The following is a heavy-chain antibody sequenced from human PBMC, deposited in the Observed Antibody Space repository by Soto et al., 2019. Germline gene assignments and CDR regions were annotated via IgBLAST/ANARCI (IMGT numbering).Heavy chain of an antibody. CDR3: ARGASTDCSIGVCSFFYNHDMDV. CDR2: INPKSGGT. Sequence: QVQLVQSGAEVKKPGASVKVSCKASGYSFTDYHIHWVQQAPGQGLEWLGRINPKSGGTSTAQKFQGWVTMTTDTSISTASMELPRLTSDDTAIYYCARGASTDCSIGVCSFFYNHDMDVWGQGTTVTVSS. CDR1: GYSFTDYH. D-gene: IGHD2-8*01. V-gene: IGHV1-2*04. J-gene: IGHJ6*02.